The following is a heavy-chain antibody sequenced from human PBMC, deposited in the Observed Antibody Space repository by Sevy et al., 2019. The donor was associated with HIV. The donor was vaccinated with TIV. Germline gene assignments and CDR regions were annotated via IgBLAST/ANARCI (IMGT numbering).Heavy chain of an antibody. Sequence: SETLSLTCTVSGGSISSSSYYWGWIRQPPGKGLEWIGSIYYSGSTYYNPSLKSRVTISVDTSKNQFSLKLSSVTAADTAVYYCARLQLYCDFLDYWGQGTLVTVSS. D-gene: IGHD4-17*01. CDR2: IYYSGST. CDR3: ARLQLYCDFLDY. V-gene: IGHV4-39*01. J-gene: IGHJ4*02. CDR1: GGSISSSSYY.